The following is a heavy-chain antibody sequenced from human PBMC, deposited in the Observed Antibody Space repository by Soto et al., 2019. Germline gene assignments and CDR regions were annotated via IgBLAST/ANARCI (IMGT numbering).Heavy chain of an antibody. CDR3: ARALGYCSGGSCYSGSYYYYMDV. D-gene: IGHD2-15*01. CDR2: INPSGGST. J-gene: IGHJ6*03. CDR1: GYTFTSYY. V-gene: IGHV1-46*03. Sequence: QVQLVQSGAEVKKPGASVKVSCKASGYTFTSYYMHWVRQAPGQGLEWMGIINPSGGSTSYAQKVQGRVTMTRDTSTSTVYMELSSLRSEDTAVYYCARALGYCSGGSCYSGSYYYYMDVWGKGTTVTVSS.